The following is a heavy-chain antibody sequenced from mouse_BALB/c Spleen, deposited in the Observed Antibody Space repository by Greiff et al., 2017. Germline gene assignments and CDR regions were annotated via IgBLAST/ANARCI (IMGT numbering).Heavy chain of an antibody. J-gene: IGHJ4*01. Sequence: QVQLQQSGPGLVAPSQSLSITCTVSGFSLTSYGVHWVRQPPGKGLEWLGVIWAGGSTNYNSALMSRLSISKDNSKSQVFLKMNSLQTDDTAMYYCARVPIHYYGIYAMDYWGQGTSVTVSS. CDR2: IWAGGST. D-gene: IGHD1-2*01. CDR3: ARVPIHYYGIYAMDY. V-gene: IGHV2-9*02. CDR1: GFSLTSYG.